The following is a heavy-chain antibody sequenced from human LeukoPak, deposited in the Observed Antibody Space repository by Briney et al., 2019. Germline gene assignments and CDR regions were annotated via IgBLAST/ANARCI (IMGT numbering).Heavy chain of an antibody. J-gene: IGHJ4*02. CDR3: ASRNHCSGGTCPFDY. Sequence: PSETLSLTCAVSGYSISSGYYWGWIRQPPGKGLEWIGSMHHTGNTYYGPSLKSRVTISVDTSKNQFSLKLSSVTAADTAAYYCASRNHCSGGTCPFDYWGQGILVTVSS. CDR1: GYSISSGYY. D-gene: IGHD2-15*01. CDR2: MHHTGNT. V-gene: IGHV4-38-2*01.